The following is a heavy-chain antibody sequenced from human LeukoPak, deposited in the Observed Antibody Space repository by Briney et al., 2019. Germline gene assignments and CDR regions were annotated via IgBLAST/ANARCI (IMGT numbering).Heavy chain of an antibody. J-gene: IGHJ4*02. D-gene: IGHD4-11*01. Sequence: ASVKVSCKASGYTFTGYYMHWVRQAPGQGLEWMGWINPNSGGTNYAQKFQGRVTMTRDTSISTAYMELNRLRSDDTAVYYCTSGDDYSNYWYYWGQGTLVTVSS. CDR3: TSGDDYSNYWYY. CDR1: GYTFTGYY. CDR2: INPNSGGT. V-gene: IGHV1-2*02.